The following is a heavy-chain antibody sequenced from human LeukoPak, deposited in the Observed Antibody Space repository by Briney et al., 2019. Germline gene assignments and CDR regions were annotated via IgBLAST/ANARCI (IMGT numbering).Heavy chain of an antibody. CDR3: ARDRPGWDAFDI. CDR2: IYTSGST. Sequence: SETLSLTCTVSGGSISSYYWSWIRQPPGKGLEWIGYIYTSGSTNYNPSLKSRVTISVDTSKNQFSLKLSSVTAADTAVYYCARDRPGWDAFDIWGQGTMVTVSS. J-gene: IGHJ3*02. V-gene: IGHV4-4*09. CDR1: GGSISSYY.